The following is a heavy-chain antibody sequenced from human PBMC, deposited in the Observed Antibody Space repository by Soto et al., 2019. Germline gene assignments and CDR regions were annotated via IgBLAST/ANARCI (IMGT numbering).Heavy chain of an antibody. CDR3: AKAPRGGVIITTYSAHIDY. Sequence: QVQLVQSGAEVKKPGASVMVSCKASGYTFTSYYMHWVRQAPGQGLEWMGIINPDGGSTRYAQKFQGRVTMTRDTSTRTFYMELSSLRSEDTAVYYCAKAPRGGVIITTYSAHIDYWGQGALVTVSS. V-gene: IGHV1-46*01. D-gene: IGHD3-3*01. CDR1: GYTFTSYY. CDR2: INPDGGST. J-gene: IGHJ4*02.